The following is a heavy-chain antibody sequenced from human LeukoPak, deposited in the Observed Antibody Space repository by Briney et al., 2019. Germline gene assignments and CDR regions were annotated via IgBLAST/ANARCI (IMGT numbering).Heavy chain of an antibody. CDR3: ARGAFFKVGATTWEAFDI. V-gene: IGHV1-8*01. CDR2: MNPNSGNT. D-gene: IGHD1-26*01. Sequence: GASVKVSCKASGYTFTSYDINWVRQATGQGLEWMGWMNPNSGNTGYAQKFQGRVTMTRNTSISTAYMELSSLRSEDTAVYYCARGAFFKVGATTWEAFDIWGQGTMVTVSS. CDR1: GYTFTSYD. J-gene: IGHJ3*02.